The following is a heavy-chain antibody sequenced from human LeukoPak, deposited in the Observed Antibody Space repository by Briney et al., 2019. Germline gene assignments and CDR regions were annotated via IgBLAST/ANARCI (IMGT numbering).Heavy chain of an antibody. Sequence: ASVKVSCKASDYTFTNYGISWVRQAPGEGREWMGWISAHYGNTNYEQKLQGRVTMTTDTSTSTVYMELRSLRSDDTAVYYCARERPTDNAFDVWGQGTMVTVSS. J-gene: IGHJ3*01. CDR2: ISAHYGNT. CDR3: ARERPTDNAFDV. V-gene: IGHV1-18*01. CDR1: DYTFTNYG. D-gene: IGHD4-17*01.